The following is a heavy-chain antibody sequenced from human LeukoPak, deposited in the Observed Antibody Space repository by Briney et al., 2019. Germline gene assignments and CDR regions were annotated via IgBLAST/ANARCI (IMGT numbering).Heavy chain of an antibody. CDR2: ISSSGSTI. D-gene: IGHD2-2*01. CDR3: AREYCSSTSCYHYFDY. Sequence: LSLTCAVYGGSFSDYYMSWIRQAPGKGLEWVSYISSSGSTIYYADSVKGRFTISRDNAKNSLYLQMNSLRAEDTAVYYCAREYCSSTSCYHYFDYWGQGTLVTVSS. J-gene: IGHJ4*02. V-gene: IGHV3-11*01. CDR1: GGSFSDYY.